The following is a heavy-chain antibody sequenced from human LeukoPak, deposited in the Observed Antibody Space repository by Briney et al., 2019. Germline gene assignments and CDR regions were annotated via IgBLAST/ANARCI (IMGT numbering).Heavy chain of an antibody. Sequence: GASVKVSCKASGYTFTSNGIYWVRQAPGQGLEWMGWVSPHSGDTSYAQKFQDRATMTADTSTSTAYMELRSLRSDDTAVYYCARETVAGRGYYSYYMDVWGSGTTVTVSS. CDR2: VSPHSGDT. CDR3: ARETVAGRGYYSYYMDV. J-gene: IGHJ6*03. V-gene: IGHV1-18*01. D-gene: IGHD3-10*01. CDR1: GYTFTSNG.